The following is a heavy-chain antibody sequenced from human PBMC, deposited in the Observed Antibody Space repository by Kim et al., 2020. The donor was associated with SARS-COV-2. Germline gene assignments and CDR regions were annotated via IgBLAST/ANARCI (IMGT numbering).Heavy chain of an antibody. CDR1: GFTFSDYT. Sequence: GGSLRLSCAASGFTFSDYTMRWVRQAPGKGLEWISLITGSDGKTYYADSVKGRFTVSRDNSKNTLYLQMSSLRAEDTAVYYCAKANTNRPKYYHGMDVWG. D-gene: IGHD2-8*01. J-gene: IGHJ6*01. V-gene: IGHV3-23*01. CDR2: ITGSDGKT. CDR3: AKANTNRPKYYHGMDV.